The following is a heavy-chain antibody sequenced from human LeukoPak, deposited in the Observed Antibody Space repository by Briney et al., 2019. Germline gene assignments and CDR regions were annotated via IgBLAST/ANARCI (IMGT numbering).Heavy chain of an antibody. CDR3: ARLVVTNGLLPDY. Sequence: ASVKVSCKASGGTFSSYAISWVRQAPGQGLEWMGGIIPIFGTANYAQKFQGRVTITADESTSTAYMELSSLRSDDTAVYYCARLVVTNGLLPDYWGQGTLVTVSS. D-gene: IGHD2-21*02. V-gene: IGHV1-69*13. CDR1: GGTFSSYA. CDR2: IIPIFGTA. J-gene: IGHJ4*02.